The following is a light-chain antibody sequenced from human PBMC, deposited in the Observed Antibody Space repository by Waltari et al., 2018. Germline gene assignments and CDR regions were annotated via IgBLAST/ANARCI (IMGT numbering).Light chain of an antibody. CDR2: TTS. CDR3: QQSFNTPRT. Sequence: DIQMTQSPSSLSASVGDRVTITCRASQSITRYLNWYQQKPGKAPKLLIYTTSTLQSDIPSRFSGSGSGTDFTLTISSPQPEDFATYYCQQSFNTPRTFGQGTKLEIK. CDR1: QSITRY. V-gene: IGKV1-39*01. J-gene: IGKJ2*01.